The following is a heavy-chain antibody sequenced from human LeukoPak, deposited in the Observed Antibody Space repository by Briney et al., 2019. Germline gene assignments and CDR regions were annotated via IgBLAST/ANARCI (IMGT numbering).Heavy chain of an antibody. CDR1: GFTFSDYY. J-gene: IGHJ3*02. V-gene: IGHV3-11*04. Sequence: SGGSLRLSCAASGFTFSDYYMSWIRQAPGKGLEWVSYISSSGSTIYYADSVKGRFTISRDNAKNSLYLQMNSLRAEDTAVYYCASPFGELELKNDAFDIWGQGTMVTVSS. D-gene: IGHD1-1*01. CDR2: ISSSGSTI. CDR3: ASPFGELELKNDAFDI.